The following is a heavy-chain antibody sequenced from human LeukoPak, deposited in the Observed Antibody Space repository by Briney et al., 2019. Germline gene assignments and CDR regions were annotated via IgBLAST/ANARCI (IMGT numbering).Heavy chain of an antibody. D-gene: IGHD3-22*01. Sequence: GGSLRLSCAVSGITLSNYGMSWVRQAPGKGLEWVAGISDSGGNTNYADSVKGRFTISRDNPKNTLFLQMNSLRAEDTAVYFCAKRGVVIRVILVGFHKEAYYFDSWGQGALVTVSP. V-gene: IGHV3-23*01. CDR2: ISDSGGNT. J-gene: IGHJ4*02. CDR3: AKRGVVIRVILVGFHKEAYYFDS. CDR1: GITLSNYG.